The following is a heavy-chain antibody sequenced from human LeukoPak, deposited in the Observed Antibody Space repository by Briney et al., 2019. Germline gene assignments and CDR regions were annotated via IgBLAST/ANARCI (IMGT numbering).Heavy chain of an antibody. D-gene: IGHD2-15*01. CDR1: GGSIISSSYY. V-gene: IGHV4-39*01. CDR3: AGQLSGRPYHP. CDR2: IYYSGST. Sequence: SETLSLTCTVSGGSIISSSYYWGWIRQTPGKGLEWIGNIYYSGSTYDNPSLKSRVTISVDTSENQFSLNLSSVTAADTAVYYCAGQLSGRPYHPWGQGTLVTVSS. J-gene: IGHJ5*02.